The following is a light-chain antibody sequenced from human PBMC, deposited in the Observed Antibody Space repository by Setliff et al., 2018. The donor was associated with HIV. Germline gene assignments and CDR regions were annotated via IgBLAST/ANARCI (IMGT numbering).Light chain of an antibody. J-gene: IGLJ1*01. Sequence: QSVLTQPASVSGSPGQSITISCTGTSSDVGGYNYVSWYQQHPGKAPKLMIYEVSNRPSGVSNRFSGSKSGNTASLTISGLQVEDESDYYCSSYTSSSTWVFGTGTKVTVL. V-gene: IGLV2-14*01. CDR1: SSDVGGYNY. CDR3: SSYTSSSTWV. CDR2: EVS.